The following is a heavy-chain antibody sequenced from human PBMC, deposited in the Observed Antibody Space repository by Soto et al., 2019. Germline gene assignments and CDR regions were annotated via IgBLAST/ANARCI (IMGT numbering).Heavy chain of an antibody. J-gene: IGHJ4*02. CDR3: AKDEVGEADYDSSGLLDY. D-gene: IGHD3-22*01. V-gene: IGHV3-30*18. Sequence: QVQLVESGGGVVQPGRSLRLSCAASGFTFSSYGMHWVRQAPGKGLEWVAVISYDGSNKYYADSVKGRFTISRDNSKNTLYLQMNRLRAEDTAVYYCAKDEVGEADYDSSGLLDYWGQGTLVTVSS. CDR2: ISYDGSNK. CDR1: GFTFSSYG.